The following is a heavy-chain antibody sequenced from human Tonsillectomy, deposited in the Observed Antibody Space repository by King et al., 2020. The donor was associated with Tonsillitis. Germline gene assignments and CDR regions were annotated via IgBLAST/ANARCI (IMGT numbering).Heavy chain of an antibody. CDR3: ARHTYGLGSRI. J-gene: IGHJ3*02. D-gene: IGHD3-10*01. V-gene: IGHV4-59*08. CDR1: GGSISSDH. Sequence: QLQESGPGLVKPSETLSLTCTVSGGSISSDHWGWIRQPPGKGLEWIGNIYYRRSTQYNSSLQSRVTISIDTSRKQFSLKLRSVTAADTAVYFCARHTYGLGSRIWGQGTMVTVSP. CDR2: IYYRRST.